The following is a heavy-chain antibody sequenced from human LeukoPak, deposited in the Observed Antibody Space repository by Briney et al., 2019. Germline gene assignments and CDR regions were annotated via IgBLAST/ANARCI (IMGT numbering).Heavy chain of an antibody. CDR2: ISAYNDNT. D-gene: IGHD3-9*01. Sequence: ASVKVSCKASGYTFSNYGIIWVRQAPGQGLEWMGWISAYNDNTNYAQKFQGRVTMTTDTSTNTAYMELRSLRSDDTAVYYCARDPGAGNFDWLLGAFDIWGQGTMVTVSS. CDR1: GYTFSNYG. V-gene: IGHV1-18*01. CDR3: ARDPGAGNFDWLLGAFDI. J-gene: IGHJ3*02.